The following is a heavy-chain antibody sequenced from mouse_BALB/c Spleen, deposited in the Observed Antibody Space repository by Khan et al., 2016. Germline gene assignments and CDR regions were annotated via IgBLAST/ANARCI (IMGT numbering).Heavy chain of an antibody. CDR1: GYIFTSYW. CDR2: IYPGTGST. J-gene: IGHJ4*01. Sequence: QVQLQQSGAELVRPGASVKLSCKTSGYIFTSYWIHWVKQRSGHGLELIARIYPGTGSTYYNEKFKGKATLTADKSYSTPYMPLSSLKSEDSAVYLCASDSSGSTSSTIDSWGQGTSVTVSS. D-gene: IGHD2-1*01. CDR3: ASDSSGSTSSTIDS. V-gene: IGHV1S132*01.